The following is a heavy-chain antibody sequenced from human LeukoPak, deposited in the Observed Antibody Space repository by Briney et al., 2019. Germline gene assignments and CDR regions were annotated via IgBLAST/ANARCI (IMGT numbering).Heavy chain of an antibody. CDR2: VYYGGTT. V-gene: IGHV4-59*02. Sequence: PSETLSLTCTVSGGSVSSYYWSWVRQTPGQGLEWIGYVYYGGTTSYSPSLKNRVTMSIDRSKNEFSLTLFSVTAADTANYYCARDCTGGSCYPPSDGFDIWGQGTKVTVSS. J-gene: IGHJ3*02. CDR1: GGSVSSYY. D-gene: IGHD2-15*01. CDR3: ARDCTGGSCYPPSDGFDI.